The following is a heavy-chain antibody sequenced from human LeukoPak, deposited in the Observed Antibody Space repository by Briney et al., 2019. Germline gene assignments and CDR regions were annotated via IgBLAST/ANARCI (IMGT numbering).Heavy chain of an antibody. CDR2: INPNSGGT. D-gene: IGHD6-13*01. CDR3: AREGSSSWYYFDY. V-gene: IGHV1-2*04. CDR1: GYTFTGYY. Sequence: GASVKVSCKASGYTFTGYYMHWVRQAPGQGLEWMGWINPNSGGTNCAQKFQGWVTMTRDTSISTAYMELSRLRSDDTAVYYCAREGSSSWYYFDYWGQGTLVTVSS. J-gene: IGHJ4*02.